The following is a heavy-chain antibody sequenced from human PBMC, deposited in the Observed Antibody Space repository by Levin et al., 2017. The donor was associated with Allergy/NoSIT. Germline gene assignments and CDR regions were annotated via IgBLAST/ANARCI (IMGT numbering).Heavy chain of an antibody. J-gene: IGHJ4*02. CDR3: ARQLGNFWSGYKYFDY. V-gene: IGHV3-48*03. CDR1: GFTFSSYE. D-gene: IGHD3-3*01. Sequence: LSLTCAASGFTFSSYEMNWVRQAPGKGLEWVSYISSSGSTIYYADSVKGRFTISRDNAKNSLYLQMNSPRAEDTAVYYCARQLGNFWSGYKYFDYWGQGTLVTGSS. CDR2: ISSSGSTI.